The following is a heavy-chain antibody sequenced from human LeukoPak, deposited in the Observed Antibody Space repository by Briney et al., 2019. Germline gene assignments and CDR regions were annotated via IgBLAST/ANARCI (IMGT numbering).Heavy chain of an antibody. Sequence: SETLSLTCTVSGGSLSSYYWSWIRQPPGKGLEWIAYIYYTGSTNYNPSLKSRVTISVDTSENQLSLRLSSVTAADTAVYYCAKLTGTYFDYWGQGTLVTVSS. D-gene: IGHD7-27*01. J-gene: IGHJ4*02. V-gene: IGHV4-59*01. CDR2: IYYTGST. CDR3: AKLTGTYFDY. CDR1: GGSLSSYY.